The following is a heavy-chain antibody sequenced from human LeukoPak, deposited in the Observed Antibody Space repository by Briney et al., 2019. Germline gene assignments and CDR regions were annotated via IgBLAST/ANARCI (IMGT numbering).Heavy chain of an antibody. CDR3: ARDQISSSLYKEPLDY. CDR2: ISSSSSYI. D-gene: IGHD6-13*01. V-gene: IGHV3-21*01. J-gene: IGHJ4*02. Sequence: PGGSLRLSCAASGFTFSSYSMNWVRQAPGKGLEWVSSISSSSSYIYYADSVKGRFTISRDNAKNSLYLQMNSLRAEDTAVYYCARDQISSSLYKEPLDYWGQGTLVTVSS. CDR1: GFTFSSYS.